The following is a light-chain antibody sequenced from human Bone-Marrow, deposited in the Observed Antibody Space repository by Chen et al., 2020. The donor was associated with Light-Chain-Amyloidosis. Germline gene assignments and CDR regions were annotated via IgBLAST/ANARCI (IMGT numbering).Light chain of an antibody. CDR1: DLPTKY. CDR3: QSADSSGPYEVI. Sequence: SYELTQPPSVSVSPGQTARITCSGDDLPTKYAYWYQQKPGQAPVLVIHRDTERPSGISERFSGSSSGRTATLTISGVQAEDEADYHCQSADSSGPYEVIFGGGTKLTVL. J-gene: IGLJ2*01. V-gene: IGLV3-25*03. CDR2: RDT.